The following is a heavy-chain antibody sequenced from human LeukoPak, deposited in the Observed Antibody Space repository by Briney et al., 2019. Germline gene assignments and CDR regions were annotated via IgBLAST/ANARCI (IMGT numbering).Heavy chain of an antibody. D-gene: IGHD3-9*01. CDR3: ARDMTGYSDY. CDR1: GFTFSNYR. J-gene: IGHJ4*02. CDR2: INRDGSST. V-gene: IGHV3-74*01. Sequence: PGGSLRLSCAASGFTFSNYRIHWVRQAPGKGLVWVSRINRDGSSTNYADSVKGRFTISRDNAKNTLYLQMNSLRAEDTAVYYCARDMTGYSDYWGQGTLVTVSS.